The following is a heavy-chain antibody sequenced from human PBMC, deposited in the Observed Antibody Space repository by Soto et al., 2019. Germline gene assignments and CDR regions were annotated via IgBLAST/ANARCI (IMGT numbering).Heavy chain of an antibody. V-gene: IGHV3-21*01. CDR2: ISSSSSYI. J-gene: IGHJ6*02. D-gene: IGHD3-22*01. CDR3: AGVSITMIRTHYYYYGMDV. CDR1: GFTFSSYS. Sequence: GGSLRLSCAASGFTFSSYSMNWVRQAPGKGLEWVSSISSSSSYIYYADSVKDRFTISRDNAKNSLYLQMNSLRAEDTAVYYCAGVSITMIRTHYYYYGMDVWGQGTTVTVSS.